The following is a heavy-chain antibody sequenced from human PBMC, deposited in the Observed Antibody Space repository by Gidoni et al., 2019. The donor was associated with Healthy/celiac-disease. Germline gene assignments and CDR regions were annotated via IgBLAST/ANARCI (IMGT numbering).Heavy chain of an antibody. CDR3: AKPYYDILTAQY. CDR1: GFTFSSYA. Sequence: EVHLLESGGGLVQPGGSLRLSCAASGFTFSSYAMSWVRQAPGKGLEWVSAISGSGGSTYYADSVKGRFTISRDNSKNPLYLQMNSLRAEDTAVYYCAKPYYDILTAQYWGQGTLVTVSS. V-gene: IGHV3-23*01. CDR2: ISGSGGST. D-gene: IGHD3-9*01. J-gene: IGHJ4*02.